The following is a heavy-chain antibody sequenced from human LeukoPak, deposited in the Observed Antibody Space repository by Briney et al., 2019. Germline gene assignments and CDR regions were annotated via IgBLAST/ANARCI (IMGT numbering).Heavy chain of an antibody. CDR1: GFTFSSYG. CDR2: IWYGGSNK. V-gene: IGHV3-33*01. Sequence: GRSLRLSCAASGFTFSSYGMHWVRQAPGKGLEWVAVIWYGGSNKYYADSVKGRFTISRDNSKNTLYLQMNSLRAEDTAVYYCAREGPSSLVYGMDVWGKGTTVTVSS. J-gene: IGHJ6*04. CDR3: AREGPSSLVYGMDV. D-gene: IGHD2-2*01.